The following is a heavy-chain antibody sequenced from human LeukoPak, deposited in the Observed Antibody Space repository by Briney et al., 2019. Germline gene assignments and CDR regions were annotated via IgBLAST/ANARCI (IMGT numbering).Heavy chain of an antibody. CDR1: GFTFSSYG. CDR2: IWYDGSNN. D-gene: IGHD4-17*01. V-gene: IGHV3-33*01. Sequence: GGSLRLSCAASGFTFSSYGMHWVRQAPGKGLEWVAVIWYDGSNNYYADSVKGRFTISRDNSKNTLYLQMNSLRAEDTAVYYCARGYGDYDGWFDPWGQGTLVTVSS. CDR3: ARGYGDYDGWFDP. J-gene: IGHJ5*02.